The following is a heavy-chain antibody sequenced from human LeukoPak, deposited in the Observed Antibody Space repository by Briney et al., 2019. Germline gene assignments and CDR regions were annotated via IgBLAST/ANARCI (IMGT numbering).Heavy chain of an antibody. CDR3: ARGLTTMVRGVIGY. D-gene: IGHD3-10*01. CDR1: GGSFSVYY. V-gene: IGHV4-34*01. CDR2: INHSGST. J-gene: IGHJ4*02. Sequence: SETLSLTCAVYGGSFSVYYWSWIRQPPGKGLEWIGEINHSGSTNYNPSLKSRVTISVDTSKNQFSLKLSSVTAADTAVYYCARGLTTMVRGVIGYWGQGTLVTVSS.